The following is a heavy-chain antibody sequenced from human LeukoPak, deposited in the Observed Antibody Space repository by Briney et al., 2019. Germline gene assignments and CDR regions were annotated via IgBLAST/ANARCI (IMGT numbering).Heavy chain of an antibody. CDR3: TTEGITMVRGVIITPWDY. J-gene: IGHJ4*02. CDR2: IKSKTDGGTT. V-gene: IGHV3-15*01. CDR1: GFTFSNAW. D-gene: IGHD3-10*01. Sequence: GGSLRLSCAASGFTFSNAWMNWVRQAPGKGLEWVGRIKSKTDGGTTDYAAPVKGRFTISRDDSKNTLYLQMNSLKTEDTAVYYCTTEGITMVRGVIITPWDYWGQGTLVTVSS.